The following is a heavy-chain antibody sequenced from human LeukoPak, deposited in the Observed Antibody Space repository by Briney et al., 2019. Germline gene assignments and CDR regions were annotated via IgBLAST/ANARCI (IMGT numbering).Heavy chain of an antibody. CDR2: ISKDGSDK. CDR1: GFTFSDYA. CDR3: ARVSPPNIVDSVMDYSYYYGMDV. J-gene: IGHJ6*02. Sequence: PGGSLRLSCAASGFTFSDYAMHWVRQAPGKGLERVAVISKDGSDKYYPGSVRGRFTISRDNSKNTIYLQMDSLRAEDTAIYYCARVSPPNIVDSVMDYSYYYGMDVWGQGTTVTVSS. D-gene: IGHD5-18*01. V-gene: IGHV3-30-3*01.